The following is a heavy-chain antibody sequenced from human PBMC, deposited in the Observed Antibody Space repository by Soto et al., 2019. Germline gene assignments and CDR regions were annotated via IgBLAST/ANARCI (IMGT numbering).Heavy chain of an antibody. D-gene: IGHD3-10*01. Sequence: SETLSLTCTVSGGTMSSYYWSWIRQAPGKGLEWIGYVYDSGSTDYNPSLKSRLTISLDTSKNLFSLKLSFVTAADTAVYYCGRDRRGSGTWSPYYFDYWGQGIMVTVSS. V-gene: IGHV4-59*01. CDR1: GGTMSSYY. CDR3: GRDRRGSGTWSPYYFDY. CDR2: VYDSGST. J-gene: IGHJ4*02.